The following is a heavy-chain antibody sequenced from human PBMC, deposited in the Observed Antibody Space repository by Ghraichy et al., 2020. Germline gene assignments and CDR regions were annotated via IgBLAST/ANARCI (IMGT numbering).Heavy chain of an antibody. V-gene: IGHV3-21*01. D-gene: IGHD6-13*01. CDR1: GFTFSSYS. CDR3: ARDLENYSNTPGAFDI. CDR2: ITSSSSYM. Sequence: GGSLRLSCAASGFTFSSYSMNWVRQAPGKGLEWVSYITSSSSYMYYADSVKGRFTISRDNAKNSLYLQMNSLRAEDTAVYYCARDLENYSNTPGAFDIWGQGTLVTVSS. J-gene: IGHJ3*02.